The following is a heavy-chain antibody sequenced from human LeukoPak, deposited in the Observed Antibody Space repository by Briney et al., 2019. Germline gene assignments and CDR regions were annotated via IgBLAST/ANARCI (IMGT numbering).Heavy chain of an antibody. Sequence: PLETLSLTCTVSGGSISSYYWSWIRQPPGKGLEWIGYIYHSGSTYYNPSLKSRVTISVDRSKNQFSLKLSSVTAADTAIYYCARRTAMASVPYDYWGQGTLVTVSS. CDR2: IYHSGST. V-gene: IGHV4-59*12. CDR3: ARRTAMASVPYDY. J-gene: IGHJ4*02. D-gene: IGHD5-18*01. CDR1: GGSISSYY.